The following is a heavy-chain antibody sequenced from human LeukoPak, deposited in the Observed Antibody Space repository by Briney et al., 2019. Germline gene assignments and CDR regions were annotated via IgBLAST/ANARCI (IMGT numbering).Heavy chain of an antibody. CDR2: ISAYNGNT. J-gene: IGHJ5*02. CDR3: ARDPGYYDFWSGYYSNWFDP. Sequence: GASVKVSCKASGYTFTSYGITWVRQAPGQGLEWMGWISAYNGNTNYAQKFQGRVTMTTDTSTSTAYMELRSLRSDDTAVYYCARDPGYYDFWSGYYSNWFDPWGQGTLVTVSS. V-gene: IGHV1-18*01. D-gene: IGHD3-3*01. CDR1: GYTFTSYG.